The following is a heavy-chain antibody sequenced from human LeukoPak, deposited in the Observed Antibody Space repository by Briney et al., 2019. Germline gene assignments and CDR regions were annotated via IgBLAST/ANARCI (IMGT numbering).Heavy chain of an antibody. D-gene: IGHD3-22*01. J-gene: IGHJ4*02. CDR3: ARDYYDSSDLDY. CDR2: INSDGSST. V-gene: IGHV3-74*01. Sequence: GGSRRLACAASGFTFSSYWMHWVRQAPGKGLVWVSRINSDGSSTSYADSVKGRFTISRDNAKNTLYLQMNSLRAEDTAVYYCARDYYDSSDLDYWGQGTLVTVSS. CDR1: GFTFSSYW.